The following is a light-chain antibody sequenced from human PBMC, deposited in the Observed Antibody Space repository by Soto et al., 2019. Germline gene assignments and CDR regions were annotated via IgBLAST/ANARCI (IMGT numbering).Light chain of an antibody. CDR2: SNH. CDR1: SSNIGSNA. V-gene: IGLV1-44*01. Sequence: QSVLTQPPSASGTPRQRVTISCSGNSSNIGSNAVNWYQQLPGTAPKLLIYSNHQRPSGVPDRFSGSKSGTSASLAISGLQSEDEADYFCASWDDSLNGPVVFGGGTQLTVL. CDR3: ASWDDSLNGPVV. J-gene: IGLJ2*01.